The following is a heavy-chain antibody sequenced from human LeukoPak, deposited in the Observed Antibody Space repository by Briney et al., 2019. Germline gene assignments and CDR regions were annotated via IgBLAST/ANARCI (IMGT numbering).Heavy chain of an antibody. D-gene: IGHD3-10*01. V-gene: IGHV3-7*01. CDR1: GFTFSSYW. Sequence: PGESLRLSCAASGFTFSSYWMSWVRQAPGKGLEWVANIKQDGSEKYYVDSVKGRFTISRDNAKNSLYLQMNSLRAEDTAVCYCARDLGMVRGVPPFDYWGQGTLVTVSS. CDR2: IKQDGSEK. CDR3: ARDLGMVRGVPPFDY. J-gene: IGHJ4*02.